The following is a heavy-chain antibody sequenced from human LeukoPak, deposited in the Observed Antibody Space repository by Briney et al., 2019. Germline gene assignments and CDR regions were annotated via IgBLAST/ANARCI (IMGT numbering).Heavy chain of an antibody. CDR3: ARVGRNYDTGYYGMDV. CDR1: GYTFTSYG. D-gene: IGHD3-9*01. J-gene: IGHJ6*02. CDR2: ISAYNGNT. V-gene: IGHV1-18*01. Sequence: ASVKVPCRASGYTFTSYGISWVRQAPGQGLEWMGWISAYNGNTNYAQKLQGRVTMTTDTSTSTAYMELRSLRSDDTAVYYCARVGRNYDTGYYGMDVWGQGTTVTVSS.